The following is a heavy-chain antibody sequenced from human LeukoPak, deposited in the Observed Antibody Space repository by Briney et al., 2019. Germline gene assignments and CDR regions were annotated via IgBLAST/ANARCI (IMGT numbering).Heavy chain of an antibody. J-gene: IGHJ3*02. CDR2: IISSGSPT. V-gene: IGHV3-48*03. Sequence: GGSLRLSCAASGFTFSSYEMNWVRQAPGKGLEWVSYIISSGSPTYYADSVKGRFTISRDNSKSTLYLQMNSLRAEDTAAYYCARSFDIWGQGTMVTVSS. CDR1: GFTFSSYE. CDR3: ARSFDI.